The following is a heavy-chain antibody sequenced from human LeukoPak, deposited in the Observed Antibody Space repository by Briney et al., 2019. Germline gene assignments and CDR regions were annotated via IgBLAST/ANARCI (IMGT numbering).Heavy chain of an antibody. CDR2: ISAYNGNT. J-gene: IGHJ5*02. CDR3: ARETGYCSGGSCYPPKYNWFDP. Sequence: ASVKVPCKASGYTFTSYGISWVRQAPGQGLEWMGWISAYNGNTNYAQKLQGRVTMTTDTSTSTAYMELRSLRSDDTAVYYCARETGYCSGGSCYPPKYNWFDPWGQGTLVTVSS. D-gene: IGHD2-15*01. V-gene: IGHV1-18*01. CDR1: GYTFTSYG.